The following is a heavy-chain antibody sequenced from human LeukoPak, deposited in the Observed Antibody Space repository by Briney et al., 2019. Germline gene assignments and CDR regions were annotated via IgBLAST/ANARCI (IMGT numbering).Heavy chain of an antibody. J-gene: IGHJ3*02. D-gene: IGHD1-26*01. CDR2: IYYSGST. CDR3: ARGDVGATTEDAFDI. CDR1: GGSISSSSYY. Sequence: PSETLSLTCTVSGGSISSSSYYWGWIRQPPGKGLEWIGNIYYSGSTKYNSSLKSRLTISVDTSKNQFSLKLSSVTAADTAVYYCARGDVGATTEDAFDIWGQGTMVTVSS. V-gene: IGHV4-39*07.